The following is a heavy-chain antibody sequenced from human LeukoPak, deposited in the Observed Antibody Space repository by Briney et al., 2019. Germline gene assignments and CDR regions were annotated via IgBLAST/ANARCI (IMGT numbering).Heavy chain of an antibody. V-gene: IGHV4-39*07. CDR2: INHSGST. D-gene: IGHD2-2*01. J-gene: IGHJ5*02. CDR1: GGSISSSSYY. CDR3: ARSQRYCSSTSCNNWFDP. Sequence: SETLSLTCTVSGGSISSSSYYWSWIRQPPGKGLEWIGEINHSGSTNYNPSLKSRVTISVDTSKNQFSLKLSSVTAADTAVYCCARSQRYCSSTSCNNWFDPWGQGTLVTVSS.